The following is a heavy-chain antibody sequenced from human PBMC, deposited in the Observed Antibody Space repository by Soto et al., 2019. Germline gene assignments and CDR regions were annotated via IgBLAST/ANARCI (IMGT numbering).Heavy chain of an antibody. V-gene: IGHV3-48*02. D-gene: IGHD2-8*01. CDR1: GFTFSSYS. CDR2: ITGSSGVT. CDR3: ARDNGMAGSFDP. J-gene: IGHJ5*02. Sequence: RAGSLRLSCAASGFTFSSYSMNWARQAPGKGLEWVAYITGSSGVTYYADSVKGRFTISRDNARNSLHLQMKRLRDEDTAVYYCARDNGMAGSFDPWGQGTLVTVSS.